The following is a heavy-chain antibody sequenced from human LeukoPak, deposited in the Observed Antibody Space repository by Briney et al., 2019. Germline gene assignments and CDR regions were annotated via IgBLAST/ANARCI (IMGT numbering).Heavy chain of an antibody. CDR3: ARHDDRGIAAAPFDY. V-gene: IGHV4-34*01. D-gene: IGHD6-13*01. J-gene: IGHJ4*02. CDR2: INHSGST. CDR1: GGSFSGYY. Sequence: SETLSLTCAVYGGSFSGYYWSWIRQPPGKGLEWIGEINHSGSTNYNPSLKSRVTISVDTSKNQFFLKLSSVTAADTAVYYCARHDDRGIAAAPFDYWGQGTLVTVSS.